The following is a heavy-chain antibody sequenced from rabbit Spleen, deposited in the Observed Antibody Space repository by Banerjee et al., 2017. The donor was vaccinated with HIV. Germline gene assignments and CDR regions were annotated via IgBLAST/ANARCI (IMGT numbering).Heavy chain of an antibody. J-gene: IGHJ6*01. CDR2: INTYTDKG. V-gene: IGHV1S40*01. Sequence: QSLEESGGDLVTPGASLTLTCTASGVSFSSNYYMCWVRQAPGKGLEWIACINTYTDKGVYATWAKGRFTISRTSSTTVTLQMTSLTAADTATYFCARDLVAVIGWNFSLWGPGTLVTVS. D-gene: IGHD1-1*01. CDR3: ARDLVAVIGWNFSL. CDR1: GVSFSSNYY.